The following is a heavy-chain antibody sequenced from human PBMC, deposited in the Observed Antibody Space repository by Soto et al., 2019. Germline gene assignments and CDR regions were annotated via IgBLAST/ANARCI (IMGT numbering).Heavy chain of an antibody. CDR1: GFTFSSFG. CDR2: ISRGGGSK. CDR3: TKETHSNGYGSYFDY. V-gene: IGHV3-30*18. J-gene: IGHJ4*02. Sequence: QVQLVESGGGVVQPGRSLRLSCEASGFTFSSFGMHWVRQAPGKGLEWVAVISRGGGSKYDVDSVKGRFTISRDNSKNTLYLKMKSTRAEDTATYYCTKETHSNGYGSYFDYWGQGVLVTVSS. D-gene: IGHD3-22*01.